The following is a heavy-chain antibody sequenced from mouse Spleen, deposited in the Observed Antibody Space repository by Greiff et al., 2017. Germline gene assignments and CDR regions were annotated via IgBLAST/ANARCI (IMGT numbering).Heavy chain of an antibody. J-gene: IGHJ1*01. Sequence: EVQLVESGPGLVKPSQSLSLTCSVTGYSITSGYYWNWIRQFPGNKLEWMGYISYDGSNNYNPSLKNRISITRDTSKNQFFLKLNSVTTEDTATYYCARDHYYGSSSYWYFDVWGAGTTVTVSS. CDR1: GYSITSGYY. D-gene: IGHD1-1*01. CDR3: ARDHYYGSSSYWYFDV. V-gene: IGHV3-6*01. CDR2: ISYDGSN.